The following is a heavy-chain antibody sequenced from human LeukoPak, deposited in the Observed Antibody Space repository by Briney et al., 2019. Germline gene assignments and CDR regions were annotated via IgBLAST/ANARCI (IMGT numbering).Heavy chain of an antibody. D-gene: IGHD3-22*01. CDR1: GGSISSYY. J-gene: IGHJ6*03. V-gene: IGHV4-59*01. Sequence: PSETLSLTCTVSGGSISSYYWSWIRQPPGKGLEWIGYIYYSGSTNYNPSLKSRVTISVDTSKNQFSLKLSSVTAADTAVYYCATSTRYDSSGYYYPYYYYYMDVWGKGTTVTVS. CDR3: ATSTRYDSSGYYYPYYYYYMDV. CDR2: IYYSGST.